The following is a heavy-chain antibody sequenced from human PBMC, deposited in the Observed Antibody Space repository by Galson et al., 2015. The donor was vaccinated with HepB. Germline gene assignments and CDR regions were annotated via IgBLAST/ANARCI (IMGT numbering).Heavy chain of an antibody. V-gene: IGHV1-18*01. Sequence: SVKVSCKASGYTFTSYGISWVRQAPGQGLEWMGWISAYNGNTNYAQKLQGRVTMTTDTSTSTAYMELRSLRSDDTAVYYCARLLRDGWLQPYFDYWGQGTLVTVSS. CDR3: ARLLRDGWLQPYFDY. J-gene: IGHJ4*02. D-gene: IGHD5-24*01. CDR1: GYTFTSYG. CDR2: ISAYNGNT.